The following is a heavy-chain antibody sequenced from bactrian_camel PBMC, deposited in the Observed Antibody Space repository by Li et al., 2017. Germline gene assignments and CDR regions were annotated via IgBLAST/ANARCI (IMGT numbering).Heavy chain of an antibody. D-gene: IGHD6*01. V-gene: IGHV3S54*01. CDR3: AAGRSWVCRWADFGY. CDR2: IDTGDGST. Sequence: VQLVESGGGLIQPGGSLRLSCAASGRNYVKWCMGWFRQAPGQEREGVAAIDTGDGSTYYLNSVEGRFAISHDSVKNTLFLQMNSLKPEDTAMYYCAAGRSWVCRWADFGYWGQGTQVTVS. CDR1: GRNYVKWC. J-gene: IGHJ6*01.